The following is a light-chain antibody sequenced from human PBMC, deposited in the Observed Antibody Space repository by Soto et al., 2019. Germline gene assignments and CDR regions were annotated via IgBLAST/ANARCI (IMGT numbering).Light chain of an antibody. CDR2: EVS. J-gene: IGLJ1*01. Sequence: QSVLTQPASVSGSPGQSITISCTGTSSDVGGYKYVSWYQQHPGKAPKLMIFEVSNRPSGVSIRFSGSKSGNTASLTISGLQAEDEGDYYCSSYTSSSTYVFGTGTKLTVL. CDR1: SSDVGGYKY. V-gene: IGLV2-14*01. CDR3: SSYTSSSTYV.